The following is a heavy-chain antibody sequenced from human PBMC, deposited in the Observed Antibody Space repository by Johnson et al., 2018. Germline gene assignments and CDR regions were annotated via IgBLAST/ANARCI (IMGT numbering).Heavy chain of an antibody. J-gene: IGHJ6*03. CDR1: GFTFSSYG. Sequence: QVQLVQSGGGVVQPGRSLRLSCAASGFTFSSYGMHWVRQAPGKGLEWVAVISYDGSNKYYADSVKGRFTISRDNSKNTLYLQMNSLRAEDTAVYYCAKDPSVTTYYYYYMDVWGKGTTVTVSS. CDR2: ISYDGSNK. V-gene: IGHV3-30*18. CDR3: AKDPSVTTYYYYYMDV. D-gene: IGHD4-17*01.